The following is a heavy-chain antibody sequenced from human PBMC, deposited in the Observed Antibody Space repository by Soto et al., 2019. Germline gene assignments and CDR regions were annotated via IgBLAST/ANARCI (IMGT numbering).Heavy chain of an antibody. D-gene: IGHD5-12*01. V-gene: IGHV3-23*01. CDR1: GFTFSSYA. Sequence: GGSLRLSCAASGFTFSSYAMSWVRQAPGKGLEWVSAISGSGGSTYYADSVKGRFTISRDNSKNTLYLQMNSLRAEDTAVYYCATLGGYDFNYYYGMDVWGQGTTVTVSS. CDR3: ATLGGYDFNYYYGMDV. CDR2: ISGSGGST. J-gene: IGHJ6*02.